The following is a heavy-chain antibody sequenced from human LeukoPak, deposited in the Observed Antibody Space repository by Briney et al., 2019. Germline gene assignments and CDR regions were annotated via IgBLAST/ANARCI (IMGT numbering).Heavy chain of an antibody. V-gene: IGHV3-21*01. CDR2: INSSCDYI. CDR1: GFTFSSYS. Sequence: GVSLRLSCAASGFTFSSYSMNWVRQATGKGLEWVTYINSSCDYIYYADSVKGRFPISRDNSKNTLYLQMNSLRAEDTAVYYCAGAGYDFWSSYFYFDYWGQGTLVTVSS. D-gene: IGHD3-3*01. CDR3: AGAGYDFWSSYFYFDY. J-gene: IGHJ4*02.